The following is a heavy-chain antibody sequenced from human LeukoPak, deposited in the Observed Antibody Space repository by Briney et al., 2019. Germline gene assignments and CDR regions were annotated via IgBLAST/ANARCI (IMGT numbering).Heavy chain of an antibody. J-gene: IGHJ4*02. CDR3: ASQGGYRGYSYGYLGVFDY. CDR2: IYYSGTT. CDR1: GGSISTYY. D-gene: IGHD5-18*01. Sequence: SETLSLTCTVSGGSISTYYWSWIRQPPGKGLEWIGYIYYSGTTKYNPSLKSRVAISVDTSKNQFSLKLSSVTAADTAVYYCASQGGYRGYSYGYLGVFDYWGQGTLFTVSS. V-gene: IGHV4-59*01.